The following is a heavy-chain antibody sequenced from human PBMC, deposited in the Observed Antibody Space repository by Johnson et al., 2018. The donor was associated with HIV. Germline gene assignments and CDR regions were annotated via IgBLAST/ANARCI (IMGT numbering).Heavy chain of an antibody. CDR2: ISYDGTEK. CDR3: ARGQIAARWSDALHF. Sequence: QVQLVESGGGMVQPGRSLRLSCAASGFSLGSFGMHWVRQAPGKGLEWVAVISYDGTEKYYAESVKARFTISRDNSKNTLYLVINRVRPEDTAVYYCARGQIAARWSDALHFWGQGTKVTISS. D-gene: IGHD6-6*01. J-gene: IGHJ3*01. V-gene: IGHV3-30*03. CDR1: GFSLGSFG.